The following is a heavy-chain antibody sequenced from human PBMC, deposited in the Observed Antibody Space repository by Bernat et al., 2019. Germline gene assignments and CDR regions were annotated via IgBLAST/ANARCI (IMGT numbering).Heavy chain of an antibody. CDR2: INAGNGNT. V-gene: IGHV1-3*01. D-gene: IGHD4-17*01. J-gene: IGHJ1*01. CDR1: GYTFTSYA. CDR3: ARVTTVKKRGSAAEYFQH. Sequence: QVQLVQSGAEVKKPGASVKVSCKASGYTFTSYAMHWVRQAPGQRLEWMGWINAGNGNTKYSQKFQGRVTITRDTSASTAYMELSSLRSEDTAVYYCARVTTVKKRGSAAEYFQHWGQGTLVTVSS.